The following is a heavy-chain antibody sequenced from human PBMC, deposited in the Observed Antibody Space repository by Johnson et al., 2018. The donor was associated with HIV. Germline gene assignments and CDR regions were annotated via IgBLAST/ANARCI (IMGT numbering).Heavy chain of an antibody. CDR1: GFTFSSYA. V-gene: IGHV3-30*04. J-gene: IGHJ3*02. D-gene: IGHD3-22*01. CDR2: ISYDGSNK. CDR3: AKTPGDNWYYSEGTDAFDI. Sequence: QVQLVESGGGLVQPGGSLRLSCAASGFTFSSYAMHWVRQAPGKGLEWVAVISYDGSNKYYADSVKGRFTISRDNSKNTLYLQMNSLRAEDTAVYYCAKTPGDNWYYSEGTDAFDIWGQGTMVTVSS.